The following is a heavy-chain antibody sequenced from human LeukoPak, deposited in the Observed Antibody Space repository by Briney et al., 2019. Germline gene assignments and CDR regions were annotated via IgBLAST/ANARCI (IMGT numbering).Heavy chain of an antibody. CDR2: FNPGGGST. CDR3: ARDYRVTMVRGPDY. V-gene: IGHV1-46*01. Sequence: EASVKVSCKASGYTFTNYYIHWVRQAPGQGLEWMGIFNPGGGSTNYAQKFQGRVTMTRDMSTSTVYMGLSSLRSEDTAVYYCARDYRVTMVRGPDYWGQGTLVTVSS. J-gene: IGHJ4*02. CDR1: GYTFTNYY. D-gene: IGHD3-10*01.